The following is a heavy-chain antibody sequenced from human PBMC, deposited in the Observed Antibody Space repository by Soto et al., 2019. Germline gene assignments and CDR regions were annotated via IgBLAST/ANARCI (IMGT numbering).Heavy chain of an antibody. D-gene: IGHD6-19*01. V-gene: IGHV1-2*04. CDR3: ARDTAVAGKYYYYGMDV. Sequence: ASLKVSCKASGYTFTAYYMRWVRHAPGQGFEWMGWINPNSGGTNYAQKFQGWVTMTRDTSISTAYMELSRLRSDDTAVYYCARDTAVAGKYYYYGMDVWGQGTTVTVSS. J-gene: IGHJ6*02. CDR2: INPNSGGT. CDR1: GYTFTAYY.